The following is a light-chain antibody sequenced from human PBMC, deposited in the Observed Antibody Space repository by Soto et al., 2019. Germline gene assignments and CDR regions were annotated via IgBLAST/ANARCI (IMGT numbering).Light chain of an antibody. V-gene: IGKV3-20*01. CDR2: GAF. CDR3: KYYGNPPLP. Sequence: IGLKQSRGRLTLSPGERATLNCRASQSISTSSLAWYRQKPGQAPRLLSYGAFNRATGIPDRFSGGGSGTDFTLTITSLEPEDFAGYCCKYYGNPPLPFGQGTK. J-gene: IGKJ1*01. CDR1: QSISTSS.